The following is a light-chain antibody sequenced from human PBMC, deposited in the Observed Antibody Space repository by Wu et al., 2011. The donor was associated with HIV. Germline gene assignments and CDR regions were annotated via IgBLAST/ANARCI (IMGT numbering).Light chain of an antibody. CDR3: QQRSNWPLT. V-gene: IGKV3-11*01. Sequence: EIVLTQSPATLSLSPGERATLSCRASQSVSSYLAWYQQKPGQAPRLLIYDASNRATGIPARFSGSGSGTDFTLTISSLEPEDFAVYYCQQRSNWPLTFGGGTKVGDQ. CDR2: DAS. CDR1: QSVSSY. J-gene: IGKJ4*01.